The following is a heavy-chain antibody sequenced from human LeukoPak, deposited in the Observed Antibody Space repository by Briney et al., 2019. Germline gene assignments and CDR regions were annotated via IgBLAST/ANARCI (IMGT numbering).Heavy chain of an antibody. J-gene: IGHJ3*02. D-gene: IGHD2-15*01. CDR1: GGSISSSSYY. Sequence: PSETLSLTCTVSGGSISSSSYYWGWIRQPPGKGLEWIGSIYYSGSTYYNPSLKSRVTISVDTSKNQFSLKLSSVTAADTAVYYCASESYCSGGSCGPDAFDISGQGTMVTVSS. V-gene: IGHV4-39*07. CDR2: IYYSGST. CDR3: ASESYCSGGSCGPDAFDI.